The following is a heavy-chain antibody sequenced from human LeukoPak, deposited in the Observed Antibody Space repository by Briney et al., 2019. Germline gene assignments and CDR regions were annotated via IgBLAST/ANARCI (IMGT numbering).Heavy chain of an antibody. CDR1: GGSFSGYY. D-gene: IGHD2-2*01. CDR3: ARHSSTFDY. V-gene: IGHV3-11*04. Sequence: LSLTCAVYGGSFSGYYWSWIRQPPGKGLEWVSYISIIGSTIYYADSVKDRFTISSDNAKNSLYLQMNSLRAEDRAVYYCARHSSTFDYWGQGTLVTVSS. J-gene: IGHJ4*02. CDR2: ISIIGSTI.